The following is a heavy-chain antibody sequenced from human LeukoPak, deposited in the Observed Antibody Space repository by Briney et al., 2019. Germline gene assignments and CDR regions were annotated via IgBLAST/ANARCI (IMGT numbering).Heavy chain of an antibody. D-gene: IGHD6-19*01. J-gene: IGHJ3*02. CDR1: GGSISSYY. Sequence: SETLSLTCTVSGGSISSYYWSWIRQPPGKGLEWIGYIYYSGSTNYNPSLKSRVTISVDTSKNQFSLKLSSVTAADTAVYYCARGIAVAGSRTAFDIWGQGTMVTVSS. CDR2: IYYSGST. V-gene: IGHV4-59*01. CDR3: ARGIAVAGSRTAFDI.